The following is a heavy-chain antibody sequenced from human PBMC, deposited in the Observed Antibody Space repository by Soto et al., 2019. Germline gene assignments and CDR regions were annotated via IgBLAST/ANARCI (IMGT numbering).Heavy chain of an antibody. J-gene: IGHJ5*02. CDR3: AKADIVVVPAAMLGGKKPHNWFDP. CDR1: GGSISSGDYY. D-gene: IGHD2-2*01. CDR2: IYYSGST. V-gene: IGHV4-30-4*01. Sequence: PSETLSLTCTVSGGSISSGDYYWSWIRQPPGKGLEWIGYIYYSGSTYYNPSLKSRVTISVDTSKNQFSLKLSSVTAADTAVYYCAKADIVVVPAAMLGGKKPHNWFDPWGQGTLVTVSS.